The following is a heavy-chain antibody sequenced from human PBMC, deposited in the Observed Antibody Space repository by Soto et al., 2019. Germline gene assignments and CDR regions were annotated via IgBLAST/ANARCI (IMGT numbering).Heavy chain of an antibody. CDR3: ATQSSSPFYYYMDV. CDR1: GFTFDDYA. CDR2: ISWNSGSI. J-gene: IGHJ6*03. V-gene: IGHV3-9*01. Sequence: EVQLVESGGGLVQPGRSLRLSCAASGFTFDDYAMHWVRQAPGKGLEWVSGISWNSGSIGYADSVKGRFTISRDNAKNSLYLQMNSLRAEDTALYYCATQSSSPFYYYMDVWGKVTRVTVSS. D-gene: IGHD6-6*01.